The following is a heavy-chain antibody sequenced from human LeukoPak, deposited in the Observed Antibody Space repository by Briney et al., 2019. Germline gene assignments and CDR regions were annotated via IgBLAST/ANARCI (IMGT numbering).Heavy chain of an antibody. V-gene: IGHV3-30-3*01. CDR1: GLTFSSYA. CDR2: ISYDGSNK. CDR3: ARASQYSTNCVCYFKTYDYGMDV. J-gene: IGHJ6*02. Sequence: SXRLSCAASGLTFSSYAMHWVRQAPGKGLEWVXXISYDGSNKYYADSVKGRFTISRDNSKNTLYLQMNSLRAEDTAVYYCARASQYSTNCVCYFKTYDYGMDVWGQGTTVIVSS. D-gene: IGHD2-8*01.